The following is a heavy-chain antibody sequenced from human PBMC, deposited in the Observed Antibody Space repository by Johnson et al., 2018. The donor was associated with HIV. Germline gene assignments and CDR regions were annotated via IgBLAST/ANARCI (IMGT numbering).Heavy chain of an antibody. J-gene: IGHJ3*02. D-gene: IGHD6-19*01. CDR3: ARGGGKGSGWSFDAFDI. V-gene: IGHV3-13*01. Sequence: VQLVESGGGLVQPGGSLRLSCADSGFTFSSYDMHWVRQATGKGLEWVSAIGTAGDTYYPGSVKGRFTISRGNAKNSLYLQMHSLRAGDTAVYYCARGGGKGSGWSFDAFDIWGQGTMVTVSS. CDR2: IGTAGDT. CDR1: GFTFSSYD.